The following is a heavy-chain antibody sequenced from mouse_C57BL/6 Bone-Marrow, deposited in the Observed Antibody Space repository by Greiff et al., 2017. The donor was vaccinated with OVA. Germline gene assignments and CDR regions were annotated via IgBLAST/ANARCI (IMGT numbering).Heavy chain of an antibody. CDR3: GKDAMDY. CDR2: ISYDGSN. V-gene: IGHV3-6*01. J-gene: IGHJ4*01. CDR1: GYSITSGYY. Sequence: EVKVEESGPGLVKPSQSLSLTCSVTGYSITSGYYWNWIRQFPGNKLEWMGYISYDGSNNYNPSLKNRITITRDTSKNQFFLELNSVTTEDTATYYCGKDAMDYWGQGTSVTVSS.